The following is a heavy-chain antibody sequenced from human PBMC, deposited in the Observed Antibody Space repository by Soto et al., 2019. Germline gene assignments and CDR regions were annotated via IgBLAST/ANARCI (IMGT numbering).Heavy chain of an antibody. J-gene: IGHJ4*02. D-gene: IGHD3-22*01. CDR2: IDPSGGIT. CDR1: GYSFTNFH. CDR3: ARDLIGHDNYETIGYYFDH. Sequence: QVQLSQFGAEVKKPGASVKVSCKASGYSFTNFHIHWVRQAPGQGLEWKGMIDPSGGITRDAQRLQGRITMTRDASTSSVYMELRSLTSEDTAVYYCARDLIGHDNYETIGYYFDHWGQGTLVTVSS. V-gene: IGHV1-46*01.